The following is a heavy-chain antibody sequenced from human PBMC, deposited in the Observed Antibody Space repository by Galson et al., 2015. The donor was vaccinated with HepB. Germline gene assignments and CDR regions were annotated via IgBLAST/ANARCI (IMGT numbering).Heavy chain of an antibody. D-gene: IGHD4-17*01. V-gene: IGHV4-4*07. CDR2: IYTSGST. CDR1: GGSISSYY. Sequence: LSLTCTVSGGSISSYYWSWIRQPAGKGLEWIGRIYTSGSTNYNPSLKSRVTMSVDTSKYQFSLKLSSVTAADTAVYYCARSRGVTNNWYFDLWGRGTLVTVSS. CDR3: ARSRGVTNNWYFDL. J-gene: IGHJ2*01.